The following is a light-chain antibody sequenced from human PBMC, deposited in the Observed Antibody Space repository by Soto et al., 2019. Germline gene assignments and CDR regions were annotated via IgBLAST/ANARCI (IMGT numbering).Light chain of an antibody. J-gene: IGLJ3*02. CDR3: QSYDSSLSGWL. Sequence: QAVVTQPPSVSGAPGQRVTISCTGSSSNTGAGYDVHWYQQLPGTAPRLLIYGNNNRPAGVPDRFSASKSGTSASLAITGLQAEDEADYYCQSYDSSLSGWLFGGGTKLTVL. CDR2: GNN. CDR1: SSNTGAGYD. V-gene: IGLV1-40*01.